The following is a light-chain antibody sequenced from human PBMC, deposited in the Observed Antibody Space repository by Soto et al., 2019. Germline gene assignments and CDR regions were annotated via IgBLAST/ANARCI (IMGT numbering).Light chain of an antibody. CDR3: QQYNSYT. CDR1: QAIRNS. V-gene: IGKV1-5*03. CDR2: KAS. J-gene: IGKJ3*01. Sequence: DIQMTQSPSSLSASVGDRVTITCRASQAIRNSLAWYQQKPGKAPKLLIYKASSLESGVPSRFSGSGSGTEFTLTISSLQPDDFATYYCQQYNSYTFGPGTKVDIK.